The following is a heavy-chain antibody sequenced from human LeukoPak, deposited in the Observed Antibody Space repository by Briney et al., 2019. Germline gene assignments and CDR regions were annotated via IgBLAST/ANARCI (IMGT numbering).Heavy chain of an antibody. V-gene: IGHV4-39*01. Sequence: SETLSLTCTVSGGSIGSSSYYWGWIRQSPGKGLEWIGSIYYSGSTYYNPSLKSRVSISVDTSKNQFSLKVSSVTAADTAVYYCARNSGSAPGNFDYWGQGTLVTVSS. CDR3: ARNSGSAPGNFDY. CDR2: IYYSGST. D-gene: IGHD1-26*01. CDR1: GGSIGSSSYY. J-gene: IGHJ4*02.